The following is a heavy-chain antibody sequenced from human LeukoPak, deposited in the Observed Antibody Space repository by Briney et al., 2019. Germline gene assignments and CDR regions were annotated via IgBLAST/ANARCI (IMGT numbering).Heavy chain of an antibody. V-gene: IGHV3-21*01. CDR1: GFTFSSYS. CDR3: ATAQRFGDDY. J-gene: IGHJ4*02. Sequence: GGSLRLSCAASGFTFSSYSMNWVRQAPGKGPEWVSSISSSSSYIYYADSVKGRFTISRDNAKNSLYLQMNSLRAEDTAVYYCATAQRFGDDYWGQGTLVTVSS. CDR2: ISSSSSYI. D-gene: IGHD3-10*01.